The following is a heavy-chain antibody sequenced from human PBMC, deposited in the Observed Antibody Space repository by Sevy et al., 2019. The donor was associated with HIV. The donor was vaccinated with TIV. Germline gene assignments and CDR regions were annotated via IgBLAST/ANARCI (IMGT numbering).Heavy chain of an antibody. CDR2: IRGSGGST. D-gene: IGHD3-22*01. CDR1: GFTFSSYA. CDR3: HGDYDSSHFASYYYYGMDV. Sequence: GGSLRLSCAASGFTFSSYAMSWVRQAPGKGLEWVSTIRGSGGSTYYADSVKGRFTISRDNSKNTLYLQMNSLRAEDEAVYYCHGDYDSSHFASYYYYGMDVWGQGTTVTVSS. V-gene: IGHV3-23*01. J-gene: IGHJ6*02.